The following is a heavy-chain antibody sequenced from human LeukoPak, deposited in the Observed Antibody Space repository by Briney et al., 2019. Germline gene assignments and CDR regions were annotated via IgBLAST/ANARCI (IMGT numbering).Heavy chain of an antibody. CDR3: ALSSIHKDYYFGMDV. D-gene: IGHD2-2*01. Sequence: GGSLRLSCAASGFTFSSYSMNWVRQAPGKGLEWVSSISSSSSYIYYADSVKGRFTISRDNAKNSLYLQIESLRDDDTAVYHCALSSIHKDYYFGMDVWGQGTTVTVSS. CDR1: GFTFSSYS. J-gene: IGHJ6*02. V-gene: IGHV3-21*04. CDR2: ISSSSSYI.